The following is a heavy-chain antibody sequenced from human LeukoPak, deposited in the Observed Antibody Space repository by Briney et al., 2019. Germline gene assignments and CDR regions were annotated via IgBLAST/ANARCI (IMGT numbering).Heavy chain of an antibody. D-gene: IGHD6-13*01. Sequence: SETLSLTCTVSGGPISSSSYYWGLIRQPPGKGLEWIGSIYYSGSTYYNPSLKSRVTISVDTSKNQFSLKLSSVTAADTAVYYCARRIAAARGTFDYWGQGTLVTVSS. CDR1: GGPISSSSYY. CDR3: ARRIAAARGTFDY. J-gene: IGHJ4*02. V-gene: IGHV4-39*01. CDR2: IYYSGST.